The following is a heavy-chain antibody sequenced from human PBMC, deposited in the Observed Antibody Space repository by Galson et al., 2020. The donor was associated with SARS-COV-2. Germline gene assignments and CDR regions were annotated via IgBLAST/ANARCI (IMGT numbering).Heavy chain of an antibody. J-gene: IGHJ4*02. CDR2: IWYDGSNK. D-gene: IGHD1-26*01. Sequence: GESLKISCAASGFTFSSYGMHWVRQAPGKGLAWVAVIWYDGSNKYYADSVKGRFTISRDNSKNTLYLQMNSLRAEDTAVYYCARDLVGATYFDYWGQGTLVTVSS. CDR3: ARDLVGATYFDY. CDR1: GFTFSSYG. V-gene: IGHV3-33*01.